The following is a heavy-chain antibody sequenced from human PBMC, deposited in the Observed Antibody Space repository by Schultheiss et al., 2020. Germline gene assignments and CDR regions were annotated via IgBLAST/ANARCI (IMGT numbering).Heavy chain of an antibody. Sequence: GGSLRLSCAASGFTFSSYWMSWVRQAPGKGLEWVANIKQDGSEKYYVDSVKGRFTISRDNAKNSLYLQMNSLRAEDTAVYYCARDGALLWFEELFDAFDIWGQGTMVTVSS. CDR1: GFTFSSYW. CDR2: IKQDGSEK. CDR3: ARDGALLWFEELFDAFDI. J-gene: IGHJ3*02. D-gene: IGHD3-10*01. V-gene: IGHV3-7*03.